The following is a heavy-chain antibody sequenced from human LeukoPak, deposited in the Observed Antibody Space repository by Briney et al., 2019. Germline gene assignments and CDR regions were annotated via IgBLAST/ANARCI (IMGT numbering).Heavy chain of an antibody. CDR1: GGSISSGGYC. CDR3: ARGSPRGDDY. J-gene: IGHJ4*02. V-gene: IGHV4-31*03. D-gene: IGHD3-3*01. CDR2: IYYSGST. Sequence: SETLSLTCTVSGGSISSGGYCWSWIRQQPGKGLEWIGYIYYSGSTYYNPSLKSRVTISVDTSKNQFSLKLSSVTAADTAVYYCARGSPRGDDYWGQGTLVTVSS.